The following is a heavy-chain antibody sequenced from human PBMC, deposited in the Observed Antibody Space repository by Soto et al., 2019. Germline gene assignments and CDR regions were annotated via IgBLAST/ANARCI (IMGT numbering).Heavy chain of an antibody. J-gene: IGHJ6*04. CDR1: RFSFSSYG. V-gene: IGHV3-30*18. CDR3: ANNHDPRGYYYSAMDV. Sequence: QVQLVESGGGVVRPGRSLRLSCGASRFSFSSYGIHWVRQAPGKGLEWVAVISNDGTNKYYADSVKGRFTISRDNSKRTLYLQMNSLRTEDKAIYYCANNHDPRGYYYSAMDVWGKGNTVTVSS. D-gene: IGHD1-1*01. CDR2: ISNDGTNK.